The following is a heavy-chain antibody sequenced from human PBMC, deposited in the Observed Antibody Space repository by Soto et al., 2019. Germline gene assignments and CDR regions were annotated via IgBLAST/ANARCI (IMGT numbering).Heavy chain of an antibody. CDR1: GYSFTSYW. J-gene: IGHJ6*02. V-gene: IGHV5-51*01. CDR3: AFLLVGQKQQPPKYYYGMDV. CDR2: IYPGDSDT. Sequence: GESLKISCKGSGYSFTSYWIGWVRQMPGKGLELMGIIYPGDSDTRYSPSFQGQVTISADKSISTAYLQWSSLKASDTAMYYFAFLLVGQKQQPPKYYYGMDVWGQGTTVTVSS. D-gene: IGHD6-13*01.